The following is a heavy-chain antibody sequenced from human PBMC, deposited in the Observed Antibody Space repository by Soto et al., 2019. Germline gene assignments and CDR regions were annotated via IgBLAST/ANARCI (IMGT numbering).Heavy chain of an antibody. CDR1: GGTFSSYA. Sequence: SVKVSCKASGGTFSSYAISWVRQAPGQGLEWMGGIIPIFGTANYAQKFQGRVTITADESTSTAYMELSSLRSEDTAVYYCARTDYVWGSYRRYYYYYYGMDVWGQGTTVTVSS. CDR3: ARTDYVWGSYRRYYYYYYGMDV. J-gene: IGHJ6*02. CDR2: IIPIFGTA. D-gene: IGHD3-16*02. V-gene: IGHV1-69*13.